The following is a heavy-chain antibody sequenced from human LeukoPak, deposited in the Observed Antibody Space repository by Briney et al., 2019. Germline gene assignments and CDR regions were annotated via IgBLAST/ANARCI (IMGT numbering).Heavy chain of an antibody. Sequence: GESLKISCKGSGYSFTSYWIGWVRQVPGKSLEWMGIIYPGDSDTAYSPSFQGQVTVSADKSITTAYLQWSSLKASDTAMYYCARRGRYSYGSYFGYWGQGTLVTVSS. V-gene: IGHV5-51*01. CDR2: IYPGDSDT. CDR1: GYSFTSYW. CDR3: ARRGRYSYGSYFGY. J-gene: IGHJ4*02. D-gene: IGHD5-18*01.